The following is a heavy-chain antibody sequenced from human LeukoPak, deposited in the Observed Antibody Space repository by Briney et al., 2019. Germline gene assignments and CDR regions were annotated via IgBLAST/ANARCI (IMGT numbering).Heavy chain of an antibody. D-gene: IGHD6-19*01. CDR1: GYTFNDYN. V-gene: IGHV1-24*01. CDR3: ATVDSSGWYEASFDY. Sequence: ASVKVSCKASGYTFNDYNMHWVRQAPGQGLEWMGGFDPEDGGTIYAQKFQGRVTMTEDTSTDTAYMELSSLRSEDTAVYYCATVDSSGWYEASFDYWGQGTLVTVSS. J-gene: IGHJ4*02. CDR2: FDPEDGGT.